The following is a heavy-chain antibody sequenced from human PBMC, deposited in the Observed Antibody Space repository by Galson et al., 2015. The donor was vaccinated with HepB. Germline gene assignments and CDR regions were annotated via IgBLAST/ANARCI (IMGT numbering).Heavy chain of an antibody. CDR3: ARGGYSYGKFDY. CDR2: ISGDNANT. J-gene: IGHJ4*02. D-gene: IGHD5-18*01. V-gene: IGHV1-18*01. CDR1: GYIFSRYG. Sequence: SVKVSCKASGYIFSRYGISWVRQAPGQGLEWMGWISGDNANTNYAQKLQGRVTMTTDTSTSTAYMELTSLRSDDTAVYYCARGGYSYGKFDYWGQGTLVTVSS.